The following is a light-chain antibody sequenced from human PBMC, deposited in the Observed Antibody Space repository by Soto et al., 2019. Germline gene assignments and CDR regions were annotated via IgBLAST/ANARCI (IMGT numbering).Light chain of an antibody. Sequence: QLVLTQSPSASASLGASVKLTCTLRSGHSSYAIAWHQQQPGKGPRYLMKLNSNGSHNKGDGIPDRFSGSSSGAEHYLTISSLQSEEAADYYCQTWGTGILVFGGGTKLTVL. CDR3: QTWGTGILV. CDR2: LNSNGSH. CDR1: SGHSSYA. V-gene: IGLV4-69*01. J-gene: IGLJ2*01.